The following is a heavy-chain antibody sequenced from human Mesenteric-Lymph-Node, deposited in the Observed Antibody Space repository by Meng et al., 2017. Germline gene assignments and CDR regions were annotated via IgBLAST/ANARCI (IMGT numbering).Heavy chain of an antibody. J-gene: IGHJ4*02. D-gene: IGHD5-12*01. V-gene: IGHV3-11*01. CDR1: GFTFSDYY. CDR3: ARGSVDIVATIDY. Sequence: GESLKISCAASGFTFSDYYMSWIRQAPGKGLEWVSYISSSGSTIYYADSVKGQFTISRDNAKNSLYLQMNSLRAEDTAVYYCARGSVDIVATIDYWGQGTLVTVSS. CDR2: ISSSGSTI.